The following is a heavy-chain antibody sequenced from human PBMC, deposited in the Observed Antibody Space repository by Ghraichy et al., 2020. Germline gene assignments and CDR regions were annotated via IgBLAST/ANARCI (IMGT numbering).Heavy chain of an antibody. CDR3: ARVFRSYYGSGTYLRWFDP. V-gene: IGHV4-61*02. CDR2: IYTSGST. Sequence: SETLSLTCTVSDASISSGSYYWSWIRQPAGKGLEWIGRIYTSGSTNYNPSLETRVNISLDTSKNQFSLKLSSVTAADTAVYYCARVFRSYYGSGTYLRWFDPWGHGTLVTVSS. CDR1: DASISSGSYY. J-gene: IGHJ5*02. D-gene: IGHD3-10*01.